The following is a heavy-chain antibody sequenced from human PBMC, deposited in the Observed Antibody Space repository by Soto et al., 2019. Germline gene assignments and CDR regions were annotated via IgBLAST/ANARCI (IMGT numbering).Heavy chain of an antibody. V-gene: IGHV3-64D*08. CDR3: VKGGTYSSSSNFDY. CDR1: GFAFNTYA. J-gene: IGHJ4*02. CDR2: ISGNGGGT. D-gene: IGHD6-6*01. Sequence: GGSLRLSCSASGFAFNTYAMHWVRQAPGKGLEYVSGISGNGGGTYYAGSVKGRFTISRDNSKNTLYLQMTSLKADDTAVYYCVKGGTYSSSSNFDYWGQGTLVTVSS.